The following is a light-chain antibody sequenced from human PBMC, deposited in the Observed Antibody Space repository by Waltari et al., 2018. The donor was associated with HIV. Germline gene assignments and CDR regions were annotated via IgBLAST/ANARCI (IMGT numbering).Light chain of an antibody. CDR3: QQYDNLPFT. J-gene: IGKJ3*01. CDR2: DAS. Sequence: DIQMTQSPSSLSASVGDRVTITCQASHDIGIHLNWFQQKPGKAPNLLISDASYLETGVPSRFTGSRSGRDFSLTINALQPEDIATYYCQQYDNLPFTFGPGTKVDLK. CDR1: HDIGIH. V-gene: IGKV1-33*01.